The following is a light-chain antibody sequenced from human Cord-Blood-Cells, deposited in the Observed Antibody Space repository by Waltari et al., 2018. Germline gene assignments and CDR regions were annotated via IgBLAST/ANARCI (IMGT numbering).Light chain of an antibody. CDR1: QSVSSY. CDR3: QQRSNWPRT. V-gene: IGKV3-11*01. Sequence: EIVLTQSPATLSLSPGERATLSCRASQSVSSYLAWYTQKPGQAPRLLIYDASNRATGIPARFSGSGSGTDFTLTISSLEPEDFAVYYCQQRSNWPRTFGGGTKVEIK. J-gene: IGKJ4*01. CDR2: DAS.